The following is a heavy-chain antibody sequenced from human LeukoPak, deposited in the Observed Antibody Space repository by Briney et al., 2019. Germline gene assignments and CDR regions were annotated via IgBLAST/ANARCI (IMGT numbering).Heavy chain of an antibody. CDR3: AKGGKWDVTPFDY. CDR2: ISYDGSNK. Sequence: GGSLRLSCAASGFTFSSYGMHWVRQAPGKGLEWVAVISYDGSNKYYADSVKGRFTISRDNSKNTLYLQANSLRAEDTAVYYCAKGGKWDVTPFDYWGQGTLVTVSS. D-gene: IGHD1-26*01. J-gene: IGHJ4*02. V-gene: IGHV3-30*18. CDR1: GFTFSSYG.